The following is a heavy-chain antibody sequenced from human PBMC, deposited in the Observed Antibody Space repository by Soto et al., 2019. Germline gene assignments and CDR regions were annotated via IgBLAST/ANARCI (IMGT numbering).Heavy chain of an antibody. Sequence: TMSLPCTVSGGNISNYYGRCIRQHKGKGLEWIGYIYYSGSTNYNPSLKSRVTISVDTSKNQFSLKLSSVTAADTAVYYCARDWGDSSGWFRYNWFDPWGEGTLVTVPS. CDR1: GGNISNYY. CDR2: IYYSGST. D-gene: IGHD6-19*01. V-gene: IGHV4-59*01. CDR3: ARDWGDSSGWFRYNWFDP. J-gene: IGHJ5*02.